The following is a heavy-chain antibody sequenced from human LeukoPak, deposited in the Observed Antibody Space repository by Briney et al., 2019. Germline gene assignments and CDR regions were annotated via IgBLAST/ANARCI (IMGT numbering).Heavy chain of an antibody. CDR2: INHSGST. CDR1: GGSFSGYY. CDR3: ARVVLDCSGGSCYPHFDY. V-gene: IGHV4-34*01. D-gene: IGHD2-15*01. Sequence: SETLSLTCAVYGGSFSGYYWSWIRQPPGKGLEWIGEINHSGSTNYNPSLKSRVTISVDTSKNQFSLKLSSVTAADTAVYYCARVVLDCSGGSCYPHFDYWGQGTLVTVSS. J-gene: IGHJ4*02.